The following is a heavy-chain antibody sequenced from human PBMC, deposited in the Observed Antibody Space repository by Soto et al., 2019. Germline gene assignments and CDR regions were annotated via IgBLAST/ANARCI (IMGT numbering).Heavy chain of an antibody. CDR2: IRSKAYGGTT. CDR1: GFTFGDYA. D-gene: IGHD6-6*01. CDR3: TRGRYSSSSDYYYYYYMDV. Sequence: EVQLVESGGGLVQPGRSLRLSCTASGFTFGDYAMSWFRQAPGKGLEWVGFIRSKAYGGTTEYAASVKGRFTISRDDSKSIAYLQMNSLKTEDTAVYYCTRGRYSSSSDYYYYYYMDVWGKGTTVTVSS. V-gene: IGHV3-49*03. J-gene: IGHJ6*03.